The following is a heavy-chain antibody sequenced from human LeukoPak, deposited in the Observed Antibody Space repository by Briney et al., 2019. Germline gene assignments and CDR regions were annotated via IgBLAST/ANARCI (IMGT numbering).Heavy chain of an antibody. D-gene: IGHD3-10*01. CDR2: IIPILGIA. Sequence: ASVKVSCKASGGTFSSYAISWVRQAPGQGLEWMGRIIPILGIANYAQKFQGRVTITADKSTSTAYMELSSLRSEDTAVYYCARGPGYSKVRGARGYYFDYWGQGTLVTVSS. J-gene: IGHJ4*02. CDR3: ARGPGYSKVRGARGYYFDY. CDR1: GGTFSSYA. V-gene: IGHV1-69*10.